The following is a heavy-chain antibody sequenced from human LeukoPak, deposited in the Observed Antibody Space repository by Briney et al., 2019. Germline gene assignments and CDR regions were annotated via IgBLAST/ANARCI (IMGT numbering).Heavy chain of an antibody. D-gene: IGHD2-2*02. J-gene: IGHJ4*02. Sequence: GGSLRLSCAASGFSFNTYTMRWVRQAPGKGPEYVSGIASNGGTKYYADSVKGRFTTSRDNFTNTVYIQMDSLRTEDMAVYYCAREYCTNNNCYNWGLGYWGQGTLVTVSS. CDR2: IASNGGTK. CDR1: GFSFNTYT. CDR3: AREYCTNNNCYNWGLGY. V-gene: IGHV3-64*02.